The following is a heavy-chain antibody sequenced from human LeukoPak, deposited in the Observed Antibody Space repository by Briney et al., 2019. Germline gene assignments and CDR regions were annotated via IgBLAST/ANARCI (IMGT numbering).Heavy chain of an antibody. J-gene: IGHJ4*02. CDR2: IYYSGST. V-gene: IGHV4-39*01. CDR1: GGSIGSSSYY. CDR3: ARPNDDSSGYYYVHFDY. D-gene: IGHD3-22*01. Sequence: PSETLSLTCTVSGGSIGSSSYYWGWIRQPPGKGLEWIGSIYYSGSTYYNPSLKSRVTISVDTSKNQFSLKLSSVTAADTAVYYCARPNDDSSGYYYVHFDYWGQGTLVTVSS.